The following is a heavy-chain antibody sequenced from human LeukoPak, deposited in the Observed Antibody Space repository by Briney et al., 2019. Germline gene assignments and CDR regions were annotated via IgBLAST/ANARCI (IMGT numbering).Heavy chain of an antibody. CDR2: FDPEDGET. D-gene: IGHD3-10*01. CDR3: ATERKRYYYGSGSHTYFDY. CDR1: GYTLTELS. V-gene: IGHV1-24*01. Sequence: ASVKVSCKVSGYTLTELSMHWVRQAPGKGLEWMGGFDPEDGETIYAQKFQGRVTMTEDTSTDTAYMELSSLRSEDTAVYYCATERKRYYYGSGSHTYFDYWGQGTLVTVSS. J-gene: IGHJ4*02.